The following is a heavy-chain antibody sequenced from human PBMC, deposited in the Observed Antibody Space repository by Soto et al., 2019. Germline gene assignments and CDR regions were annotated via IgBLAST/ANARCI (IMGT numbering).Heavy chain of an antibody. J-gene: IGHJ6*02. Sequence: GGSLRLSCAASGFTFSSYSMNWVRQAPGKGLERVSYISSSSSTIYYAETVKGRFTISRDNAKKSLYQQMKSLKEEDMAVYYCVRDNEGLTIFVVVVLKKNQPQHYYYYGMDVWGQGTMVTVSS. V-gene: IGHV3-48*02. CDR2: ISSSSSTI. CDR3: VRDNEGLTIFVVVVLKKNQPQHYYYYGMDV. CDR1: GFTFSSYS. D-gene: IGHD3-3*01.